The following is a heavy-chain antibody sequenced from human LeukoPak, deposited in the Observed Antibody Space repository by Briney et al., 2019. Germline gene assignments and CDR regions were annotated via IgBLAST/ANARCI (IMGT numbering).Heavy chain of an antibody. J-gene: IGHJ4*02. V-gene: IGHV4-34*01. Sequence: SETLSLTCAVYGGSFSGYYWSWIRQPPGKGLEWIGEINHSGSTNYNPSLKSRVTISVDTPKNQFSLKLSSVTAADTAVYYCARESESSFDYWGQGTLVTVSS. CDR2: INHSGST. CDR1: GGSFSGYY. D-gene: IGHD3-3*01. CDR3: ARESESSFDY.